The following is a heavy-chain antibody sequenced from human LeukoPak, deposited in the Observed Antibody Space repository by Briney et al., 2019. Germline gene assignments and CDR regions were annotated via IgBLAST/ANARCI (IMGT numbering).Heavy chain of an antibody. D-gene: IGHD2-2*02. CDR1: GGSISSSSYY. J-gene: IGHJ3*02. CDR2: IDYSGST. CDR3: ARDLGYCSSTSCYMPFDI. Sequence: TSETLSLTCTVSGGSISSSSYYWGWIRQPPAKGLEWIGSIDYSGSTYYNPSLKSRVTISVDTSKNQFSLKLSSVTAADTAVYYCARDLGYCSSTSCYMPFDIWGQGTMVTVSS. V-gene: IGHV4-39*07.